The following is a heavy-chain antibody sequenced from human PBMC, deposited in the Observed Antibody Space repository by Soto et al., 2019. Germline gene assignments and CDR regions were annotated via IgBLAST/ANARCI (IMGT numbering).Heavy chain of an antibody. J-gene: IGHJ4*02. CDR1: GDSISNYY. Sequence: QVQLQESGPGLVKPSETLSLTCTVSGDSISNYYWSWIRQPAGKGLEWIGRVSTSGGTSYNPSLKSRATMSVDMSKNQFSLELASVTAADTAIYYCRRDFDFWGQGTLVIVSS. CDR2: VSTSGGT. D-gene: IGHD6-6*01. CDR3: RRDFDF. V-gene: IGHV4-4*07.